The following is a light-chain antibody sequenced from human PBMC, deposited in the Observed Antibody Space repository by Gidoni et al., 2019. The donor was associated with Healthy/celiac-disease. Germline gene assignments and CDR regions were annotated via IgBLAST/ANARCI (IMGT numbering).Light chain of an antibody. CDR1: QSVSSS. CDR2: GAS. Sequence: ILMTQSPATLSVSPGERATLSCRASQSVSSSVAWYLQKPGQSPRLLIYGASTRATGIPARFSGSGSGTEFTLTFSSLQSEDFAVYYCQQYYNWPRTFGPGTKVDIK. J-gene: IGKJ3*01. CDR3: QQYYNWPRT. V-gene: IGKV3-15*01.